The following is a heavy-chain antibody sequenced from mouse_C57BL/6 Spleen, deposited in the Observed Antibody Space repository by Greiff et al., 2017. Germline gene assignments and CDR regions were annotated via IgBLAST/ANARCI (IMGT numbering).Heavy chain of an antibody. V-gene: IGHV1-50*01. J-gene: IGHJ2*01. CDR1: GYTFTSYW. CDR2: IDPSDSYT. D-gene: IGHD1-1*01. CDR3: ARDYYGSSYLDY. Sequence: QVQLQQPGAELVKPGASVKLSCKASGYTFTSYWMQWVKQRPGQGLEWIGEIDPSDSYTNYNQKFKGKATLTVDTSSSTAYMQLSSLTSADSAVDYCARDYYGSSYLDYWGQGTTLTVSS.